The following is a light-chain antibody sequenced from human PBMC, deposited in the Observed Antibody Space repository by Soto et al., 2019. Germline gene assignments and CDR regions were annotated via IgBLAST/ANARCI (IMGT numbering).Light chain of an antibody. J-gene: IGLJ1*01. CDR3: SSYTSSSTYV. Sequence: QSVLTQPASVSGSPGQSITISCTGTSSDVGGYNYVSWYQQHPGKAPKLMIYDVSNRPLGVSNRFSGSKSGNTASLTISGLQAEDEADYYFSSYTSSSTYVFGTGTKVTVL. V-gene: IGLV2-14*01. CDR2: DVS. CDR1: SSDVGGYNY.